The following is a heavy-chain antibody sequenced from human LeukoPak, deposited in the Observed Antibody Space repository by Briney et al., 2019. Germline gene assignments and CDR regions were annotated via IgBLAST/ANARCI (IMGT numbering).Heavy chain of an antibody. CDR2: ISGSGSNT. CDR1: GFTFSSYA. D-gene: IGHD5-12*01. J-gene: IGHJ4*02. V-gene: IGHV3-23*01. Sequence: PGGSLRLSCAASGFTFSSYAMSWVRQAPGMGLEWVSVISGSGSNTYYADSVKGRFTTSRDNSKSTLYLQMHSLRAEDTAVYYCAREDIVATIFDNWGQGTLVTVSS. CDR3: AREDIVATIFDN.